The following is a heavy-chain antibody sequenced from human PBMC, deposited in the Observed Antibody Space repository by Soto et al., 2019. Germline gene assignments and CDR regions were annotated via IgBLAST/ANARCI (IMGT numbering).Heavy chain of an antibody. CDR2: ISWNSGSI. V-gene: IGHV3-9*01. CDR1: GVMLDDYA. Sequence: EVQMVESGGGLVQPGRSLRLSCAASGVMLDDYAMHWVRQAPGKGLEWVSGISWNSGSIAYVDSVKGRFTISRDNAKNSLYLQMNILRVEYTALYFCAKGLGRDRPDPFDVWGQGTLVTVSS. D-gene: IGHD3-10*01. J-gene: IGHJ3*01. CDR3: AKGLGRDRPDPFDV.